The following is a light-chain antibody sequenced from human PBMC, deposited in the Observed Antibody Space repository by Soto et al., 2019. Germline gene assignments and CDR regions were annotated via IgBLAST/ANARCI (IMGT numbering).Light chain of an antibody. J-gene: IGKJ1*01. V-gene: IGKV3-20*01. CDR2: DVS. CDR3: HHYGVSPT. Sequence: EIVLTQSPGTLSLSPGERATLSCRSSQTVTNSYLAWYQQQPGQAPRLLIYDVSSRATGIPDRFSGSGSGTDFTLAISRLESDDFAVYYCHHYGVSPTFGQGTKVEIK. CDR1: QTVTNSY.